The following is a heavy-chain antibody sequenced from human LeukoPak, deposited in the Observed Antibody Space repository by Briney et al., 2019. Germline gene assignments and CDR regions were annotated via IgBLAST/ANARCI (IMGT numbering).Heavy chain of an antibody. Sequence: SETLSLTCTVSGGSVSDYYWSWIRQSPGKGLEWIGYIYYTGTSYNPSLKSRVTISVDTSKNQFSLKLSSVTAADTAVYYCARQRRVRGAKEVYYYYYYYMDVWGKGTTVTISS. CDR3: ARQRRVRGAKEVYYYYYYYMDV. CDR1: GGSVSDYY. J-gene: IGHJ6*03. D-gene: IGHD3-10*01. V-gene: IGHV4-59*08. CDR2: IYYTGT.